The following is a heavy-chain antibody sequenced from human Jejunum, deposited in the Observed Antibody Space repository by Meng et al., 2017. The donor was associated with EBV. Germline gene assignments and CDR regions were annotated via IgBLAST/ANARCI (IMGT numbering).Heavy chain of an antibody. Sequence: QVQLVQSGAEVKMPGASVKVSCKASGYTFTNYGITWVRQAPGHGLEWMTWISAYNGDTNYAQKFQDRVTMTRDTSTSTVYMELRSLTSDDTAIYYCARPVGYQQQLDHWGQGTLVTASS. CDR2: ISAYNGDT. CDR3: ARPVGYQQQLDH. J-gene: IGHJ4*02. V-gene: IGHV1-18*01. CDR1: GYTFTNYG. D-gene: IGHD6-13*01.